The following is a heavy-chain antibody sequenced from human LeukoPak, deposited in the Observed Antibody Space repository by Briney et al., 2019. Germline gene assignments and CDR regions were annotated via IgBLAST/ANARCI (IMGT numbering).Heavy chain of an antibody. Sequence: ASVKVSCKASGGTFSSYAISWVRQAPGQGLEWMGRIIPILGIANYAQKFQGRVTITADKSTRKAYMELSSLRSEDTAVYYCHFRTAGYYYGMEVWGQGTTVTVSS. J-gene: IGHJ6*02. CDR3: HFRTAGYYYGMEV. V-gene: IGHV1-69*04. CDR1: GGTFSSYA. CDR2: IIPILGIA. D-gene: IGHD2/OR15-2a*01.